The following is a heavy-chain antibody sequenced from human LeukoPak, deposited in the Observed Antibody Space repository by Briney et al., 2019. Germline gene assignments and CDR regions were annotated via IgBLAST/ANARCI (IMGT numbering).Heavy chain of an antibody. V-gene: IGHV1-24*01. CDR2: FDPEDGET. CDR3: ATDKGGPGTTFHDPFDN. D-gene: IGHD1-7*01. J-gene: IGHJ3*02. Sequence: GASVKVSCKVSGHTLSEISMHWVRQAPGKGLEWMGRFDPEDGETMYAENFQGRFTMTEDTSRDTAYMELSSLRSEDTAVYFCATDKGGPGTTFHDPFDNWGQGTMVTVSS. CDR1: GHTLSEIS.